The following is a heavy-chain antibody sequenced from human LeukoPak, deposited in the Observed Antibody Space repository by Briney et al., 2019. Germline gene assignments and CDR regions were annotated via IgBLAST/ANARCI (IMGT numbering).Heavy chain of an antibody. CDR1: GLSVSGTY. CDR2: IYSGVTT. J-gene: IGHJ6*02. V-gene: IGHV3-66*01. CDR3: ARESDIVIVAASRGMDA. D-gene: IGHD5-12*01. Sequence: GGSLRLSCAASGLSVSGTYMSWVRQAPGKGLEWVAVIYSGVTTLYADSVKGRFIISRDNSRNTLYLQMNSLRVEDTAVYYCARESDIVIVAASRGMDAWGQGTTVTVSS.